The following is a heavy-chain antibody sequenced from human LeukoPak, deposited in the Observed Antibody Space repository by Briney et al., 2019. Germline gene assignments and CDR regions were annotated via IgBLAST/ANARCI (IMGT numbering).Heavy chain of an antibody. J-gene: IGHJ6*03. CDR1: GYSFTSYW. CDR2: IYPRDSDT. V-gene: IGHV5-51*01. CDR3: ARSRSSFPYYYYMDV. Sequence: GESLKISCKGSGYSFTSYWIAWVRQMPGKGLEWMGIIYPRDSDTRYSPSFQGQVNISADKSISTAYLQWSSLKASDTAMYYCARSRSSFPYYYYMDVWGKGTTVTVSS.